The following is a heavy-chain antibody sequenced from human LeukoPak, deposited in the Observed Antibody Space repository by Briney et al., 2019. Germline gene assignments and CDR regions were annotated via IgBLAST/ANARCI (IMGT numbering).Heavy chain of an antibody. V-gene: IGHV4-39*07. D-gene: IGHD5-18*01. CDR2: IFYSGST. CDR3: ARDDSYSYGEGSVDY. Sequence: SETLSLTCTVSGGSISSNSSYWGWLRQPPGKGLEWIANIFYSGSTYYNPSLKSRVPISVDTSKNQFSLKLSSVTAADTAVYYCARDDSYSYGEGSVDYWGQGTLVTVSS. CDR1: GGSISSNSSY. J-gene: IGHJ4*02.